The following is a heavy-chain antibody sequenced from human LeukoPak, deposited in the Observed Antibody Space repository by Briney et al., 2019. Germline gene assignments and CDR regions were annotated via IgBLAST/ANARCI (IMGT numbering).Heavy chain of an antibody. CDR2: IYYSGST. CDR3: ARPYGSSSFDY. V-gene: IGHV4-39*01. D-gene: IGHD6-6*01. CDR1: GGSISSSSYY. J-gene: IGHJ4*02. Sequence: SETLSLTCTVSGGSISSSSYYWGWIRQPPGKGLEWIESIYYSGSTYYNPSLKSRVTISVDTSKNQFSLKLSSVTAADTAVYYCARPYGSSSFDYWGQGTLVTVSS.